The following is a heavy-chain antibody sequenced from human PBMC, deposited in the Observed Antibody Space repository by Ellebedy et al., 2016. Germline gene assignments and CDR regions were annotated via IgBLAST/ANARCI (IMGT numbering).Heavy chain of an antibody. V-gene: IGHV3-23*01. CDR1: GFRFSDYA. J-gene: IGHJ4*02. CDR3: AKGNVGTLDY. D-gene: IGHD1-26*01. CDR2: ISKSGGST. Sequence: LSLTCXASGFRFSDYAMYWVRQAPGKGLEYVSSISKSGGSTYYADSVKGRLTISRDDSKNTLFLQMNSVRAEDTAVYYCAKGNVGTLDYWGQGALVTVSS.